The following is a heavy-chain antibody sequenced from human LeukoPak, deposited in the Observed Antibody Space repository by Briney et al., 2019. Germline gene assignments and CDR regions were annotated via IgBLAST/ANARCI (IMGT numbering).Heavy chain of an antibody. CDR2: IWCDGSNK. V-gene: IGHV3-33*08. D-gene: IGHD3-22*01. CDR1: GFTFSRYS. Sequence: PGGSLRLSCAASGFTFSRYSMNWVRQAPGKGLEWVAVIWCDGSNKYYADSVKGRFTISRDNSKNTLYLQMNSLRAEDTAVYYCARTLSGYNDAFDIWGQGSMVTVSS. CDR3: ARTLSGYNDAFDI. J-gene: IGHJ3*02.